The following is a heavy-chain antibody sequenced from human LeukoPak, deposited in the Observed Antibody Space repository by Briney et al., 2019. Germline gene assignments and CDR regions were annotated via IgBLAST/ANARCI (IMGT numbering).Heavy chain of an antibody. D-gene: IGHD2-2*03. Sequence: SETLSLTCTVSGGSNSSYYWSWIRQPAGKGLEWIGRIYTSGSTNYNPSLKSRVTMSVDTSKNQFSLKLSSVTAADTAVYYCARANGYCSSTSCRDAFDIWGQGTMVTVSS. V-gene: IGHV4-4*07. CDR1: GGSNSSYY. J-gene: IGHJ3*02. CDR2: IYTSGST. CDR3: ARANGYCSSTSCRDAFDI.